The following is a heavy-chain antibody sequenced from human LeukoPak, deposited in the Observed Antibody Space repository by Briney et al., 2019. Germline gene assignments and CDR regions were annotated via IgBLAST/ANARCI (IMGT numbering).Heavy chain of an antibody. J-gene: IGHJ4*02. CDR1: GYTFTDYH. CDR2: ISPNSGGT. V-gene: IGHV1-2*02. Sequence: ASVRVSCKTSGYTFTDYHMHWVRQAPGQGLEWMGWISPNSGGTNYAQKFQGRVTMTRDTSISTAYMELSSLRSDDTAVYYCARVYYFGSGSYPLHYFDYWGQGTLVTVSS. D-gene: IGHD3-10*01. CDR3: ARVYYFGSGSYPLHYFDY.